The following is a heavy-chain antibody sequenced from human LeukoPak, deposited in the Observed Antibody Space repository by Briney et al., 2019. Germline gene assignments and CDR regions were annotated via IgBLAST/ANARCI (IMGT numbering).Heavy chain of an antibody. CDR2: IVVGSGNT. Sequence: ASVKVSCKAFGFTFTSSAMQWVRQARGQRLEWIGWIVVGSGNTNYAQKFQERVTITRDMSTSTAYMELSSLRSEDTAVYYCAAEAYYYGSGSYYLFGMDVWGQGTTVTVSS. V-gene: IGHV1-58*02. J-gene: IGHJ6*02. D-gene: IGHD3-10*01. CDR3: AAEAYYYGSGSYYLFGMDV. CDR1: GFTFTSSA.